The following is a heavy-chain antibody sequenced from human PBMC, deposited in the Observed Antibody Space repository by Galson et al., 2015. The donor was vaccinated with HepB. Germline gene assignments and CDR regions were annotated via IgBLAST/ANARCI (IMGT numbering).Heavy chain of an antibody. CDR3: ARDAPPLHMADYHCGGDCYPGYYYGMDV. Sequence: SLRLSCAASGFTFSSYSMNWVRQAPGKGLEWVSSISSSSSYIYYADSVKGRFTISRDNAKNSLYLQMNSLRAEDTAVYYCARDAPPLHMADYHCGGDCYPGYYYGMDVWGQGTTVTVS. V-gene: IGHV3-21*01. CDR1: GFTFSSYS. D-gene: IGHD2-21*02. J-gene: IGHJ6*02. CDR2: ISSSSSYI.